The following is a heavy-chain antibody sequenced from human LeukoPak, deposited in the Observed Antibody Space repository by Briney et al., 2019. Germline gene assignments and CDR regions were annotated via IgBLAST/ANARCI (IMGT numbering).Heavy chain of an antibody. V-gene: IGHV4-61*02. Sequence: KPSETLSLTCTVSGGSISSDSDYWIWIRQPAGKGLEWIGRIFASGSTIYNPSLKSRVTISIDTSKNQFSLRLSSLTAADTAVYYCASRKLGNDYWGQGTLVTVSS. CDR3: ASRKLGNDY. J-gene: IGHJ4*02. D-gene: IGHD7-27*01. CDR1: GGSISSDSDY. CDR2: IFASGST.